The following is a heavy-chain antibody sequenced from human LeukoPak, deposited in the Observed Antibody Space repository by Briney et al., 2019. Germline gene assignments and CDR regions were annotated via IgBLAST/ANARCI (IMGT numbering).Heavy chain of an antibody. CDR3: ARVITMVRGVHFDY. J-gene: IGHJ4*02. V-gene: IGHV4-59*08. D-gene: IGHD3-10*01. CDR1: GGSISSYY. Sequence: PSETLSLTCTVSGGSISSYYWSWIRQPPGKGLEWIGYIYYSGSTNYNPSLKSRVTISVDTSKNQFSLKLSSVTAADTAVYYCARVITMVRGVHFDYWGQGTLVTVSS. CDR2: IYYSGST.